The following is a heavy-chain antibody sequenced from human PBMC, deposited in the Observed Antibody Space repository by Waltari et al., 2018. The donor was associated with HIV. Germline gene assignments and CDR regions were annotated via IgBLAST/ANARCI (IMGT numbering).Heavy chain of an antibody. D-gene: IGHD5-18*01. CDR2: SHARGRT. CDR3: ARGPTAMVTFDS. CDR1: GGSISGGGYY. V-gene: IGHV4-61*02. J-gene: IGHJ4*02. Sequence: QVQLQESGPGLVKPSQTLSLTCTVSGGSISGGGYYWSWVRQPAGQGLEWIGRSHARGRTNYNPSLRRRVTISVDASKNQFSLKLTSVTAADTAVYFCARGPTAMVTFDSWGQGTLVTVSS.